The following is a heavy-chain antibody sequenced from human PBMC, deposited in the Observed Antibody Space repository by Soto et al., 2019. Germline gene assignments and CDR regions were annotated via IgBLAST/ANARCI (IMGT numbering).Heavy chain of an antibody. CDR1: GFTFSDYY. V-gene: IGHV3-11*01. J-gene: IGHJ4*02. D-gene: IGHD4-4*01. Sequence: QVQLVESGGGLVKPGGSLRLSCAASGFTFSDYYMSWIRQAPGKGLEWVSYISSSGSTIYYADSVKGRFTISRDNAKNXLYLQMNSLRAEDTAVYYCARDHKESDDYSNQFDYWGQGTLVTVSS. CDR3: ARDHKESDDYSNQFDY. CDR2: ISSSGSTI.